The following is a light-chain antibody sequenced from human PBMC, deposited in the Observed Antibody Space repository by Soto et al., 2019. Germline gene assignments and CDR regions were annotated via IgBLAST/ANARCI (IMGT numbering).Light chain of an antibody. CDR3: QQYNSYPLT. Sequence: DIQMTQSPSTLSASVGDRVTITCRASQSLSSWLAWYQQKPGKAPKVLIYKASNLESGVPSRFSGSGSGTEFTLTISSLQPDDFAPYYCQQYNSYPLTFGPGTKVDIK. CDR2: KAS. V-gene: IGKV1-5*03. J-gene: IGKJ3*01. CDR1: QSLSSW.